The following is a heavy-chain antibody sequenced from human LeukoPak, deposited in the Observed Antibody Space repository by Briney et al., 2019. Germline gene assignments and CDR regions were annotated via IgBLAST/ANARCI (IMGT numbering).Heavy chain of an antibody. CDR2: IYYTGNT. V-gene: IGHV4-39*01. CDR3: ARRNSGTYYGLFDP. CDR1: GGSVSNGNYY. J-gene: IGHJ5*02. Sequence: SETLSVTCTVSGGSVSNGNYYWAWIRQPPGKGPEWIGSIYYTGNTYYNPSLKSRVTMSVDTSKNQFSLKLSSVTAADSAVYYCARRNSGTYYGLFDPWGQGTLVTVSS. D-gene: IGHD1-26*01.